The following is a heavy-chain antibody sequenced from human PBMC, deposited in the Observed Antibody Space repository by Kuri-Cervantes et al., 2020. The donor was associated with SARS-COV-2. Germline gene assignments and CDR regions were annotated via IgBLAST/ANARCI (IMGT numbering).Heavy chain of an antibody. V-gene: IGHV1-2*02. CDR2: INPNSGGT. D-gene: IGHD3-22*01. J-gene: IGHJ6*02. Sequence: ASVKVSCKASGYTFTGYYMHWVRQAPGQGLEWMGWINPNSGGTNYAQKFQGRVTMTRDTSISTAYMELSRLRSDDTAVYYCARDLDSSGYGYYYYGMDVWGQGTTVTVSS. CDR3: ARDLDSSGYGYYYYGMDV. CDR1: GYTFTGYY.